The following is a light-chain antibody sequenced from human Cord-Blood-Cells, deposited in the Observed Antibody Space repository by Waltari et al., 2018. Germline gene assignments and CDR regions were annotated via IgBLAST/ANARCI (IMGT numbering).Light chain of an antibody. V-gene: IGKV3-11*01. CDR3: QQRSNWPWT. Sequence: EIVLTQSPATLSLSPGERATLSCSASQSVSSYLAWYHQKPGQAPRLLIYDASNRATGIPARFSGSGSGTDFTLTISSLEPEDFAVYYCQQRSNWPWTFGQGTKVEIK. CDR1: QSVSSY. J-gene: IGKJ1*01. CDR2: DAS.